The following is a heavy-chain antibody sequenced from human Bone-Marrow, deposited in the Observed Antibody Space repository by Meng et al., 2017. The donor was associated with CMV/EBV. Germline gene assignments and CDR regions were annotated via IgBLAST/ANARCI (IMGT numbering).Heavy chain of an antibody. Sequence: GESLKISRAASGFIFDDYSMSWVRQVPGKGLEWVSSIIWNGGSTSYADSVKGRFTISRDNAKNSLYLQMNSLRVEDTALYYCARDHGSSEYYFDYWGQGTLVTVSS. D-gene: IGHD1-26*01. J-gene: IGHJ4*02. CDR2: IIWNGGST. V-gene: IGHV3-20*04. CDR1: GFIFDDYS. CDR3: ARDHGSSEYYFDY.